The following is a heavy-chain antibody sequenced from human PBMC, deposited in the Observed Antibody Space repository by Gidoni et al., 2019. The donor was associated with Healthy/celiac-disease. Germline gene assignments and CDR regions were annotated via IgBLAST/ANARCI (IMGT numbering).Heavy chain of an antibody. V-gene: IGHV3-11*06. CDR3: ARGSINYTPGSYYFDY. CDR1: GFTFSDYY. CDR2: ISSSSSYT. D-gene: IGHD1-7*01. J-gene: IGHJ4*02. Sequence: QVQLVESGGGLVKPGGSLRLSCAASGFTFSDYYMSWIRQAPGKGLGWVSYISSSSSYTNYADSVKGRFTISRDNAKNSLYLQMNSLRAEDTAVYYCARGSINYTPGSYYFDYWGQGTLVTVSS.